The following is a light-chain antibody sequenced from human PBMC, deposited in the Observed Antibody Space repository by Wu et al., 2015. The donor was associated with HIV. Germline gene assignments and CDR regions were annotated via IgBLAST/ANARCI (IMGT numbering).Light chain of an antibody. CDR3: HQYSTYPLT. CDR1: QSISSW. CDR2: KAS. V-gene: IGKV1-5*03. J-gene: IGKJ4*01. Sequence: DIQMTQSPSTLSASVGDRVTITCRASQSISSWLAWYQQKPGKAPKLMIYKASSLESGVPSRFSGSGPGTEFTLTISSLQPDDVASYYCHQYSTYPLTLGGGTKVEIK.